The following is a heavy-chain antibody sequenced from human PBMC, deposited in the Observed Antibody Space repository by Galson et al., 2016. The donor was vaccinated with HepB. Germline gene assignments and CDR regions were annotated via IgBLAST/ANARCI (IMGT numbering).Heavy chain of an antibody. Sequence: SLRLSCAASGFTFSSSWMSWVRQAPGKGLEWVANIKQDGSDKYYVDSVKGRFTISRDNAENSLYLQMNTLRAEDTAVYYWATTAAAPGNYWGQGTLVTVSS. CDR1: GFTFSSSW. V-gene: IGHV3-7*03. D-gene: IGHD6-25*01. J-gene: IGHJ4*02. CDR3: ATTAAAPGNY. CDR2: IKQDGSDK.